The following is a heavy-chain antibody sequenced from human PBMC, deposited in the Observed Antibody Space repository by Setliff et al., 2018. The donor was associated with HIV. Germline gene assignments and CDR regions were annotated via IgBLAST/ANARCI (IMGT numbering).Heavy chain of an antibody. Sequence: SETLSLTCTVSGGSVTSGGHYWSWIRQPAGKGLEWIGHIHTSGSTKYNPSLKSRVTISVDKSKNQFSLKLASVTAADTAVYYCASGEPYYYDSTGYSGSGRYSFDYWGQGTLVTSPQ. CDR2: IHTSGST. CDR1: GGSVTSGGHY. D-gene: IGHD3-22*01. J-gene: IGHJ4*02. V-gene: IGHV4-61*09. CDR3: ASGEPYYYDSTGYSGSGRYSFDY.